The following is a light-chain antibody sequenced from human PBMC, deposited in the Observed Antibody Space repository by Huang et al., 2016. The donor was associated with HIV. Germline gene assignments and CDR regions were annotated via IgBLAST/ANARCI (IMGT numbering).Light chain of an antibody. CDR1: QGIRND. CDR3: LQDYNYPCT. CDR2: SAS. V-gene: IGKV1-6*01. Sequence: AIQMTQSPSSLSASVGDRVTITCRASQGIRNDLGWYQQKPGKAPKRLIYSASGLQSGCPSRCSRSRSGTKCTLTINSQQPEDMATYYCLQDYNYPCTFGQGTKVGIK. J-gene: IGKJ1*01.